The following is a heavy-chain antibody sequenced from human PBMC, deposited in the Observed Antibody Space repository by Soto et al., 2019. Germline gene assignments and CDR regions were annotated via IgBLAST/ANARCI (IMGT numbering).Heavy chain of an antibody. Sequence: GGSLRLSCAASGFTFSDYYMAWIRQAPGKGLEWLVFISSGGSNIYYADSVRGRFTISRDNAKNSLYLQMNSLRAEDTAVYFCAREVVVVPATNYYMDVWGKGTTVTVSS. CDR2: ISSGGSNI. V-gene: IGHV3-11*01. J-gene: IGHJ6*03. CDR3: AREVVVVPATNYYMDV. CDR1: GFTFSDYY. D-gene: IGHD2-21*02.